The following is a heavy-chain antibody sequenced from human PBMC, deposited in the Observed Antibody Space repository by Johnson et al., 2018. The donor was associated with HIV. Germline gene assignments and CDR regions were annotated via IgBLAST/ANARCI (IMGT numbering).Heavy chain of an antibody. CDR1: GFTFSHFW. Sequence: VQLVESGGGLVQPGGSLRLSCVASGFTFSHFWMAWVRQVPGKGLECVAKINQDEGQRGYVDSVKGRFTISRDHAKNSLYLQMNSLRAEDTAVYYCARGGFSMIVVGKWGQGTMVTVSS. D-gene: IGHD3-22*01. CDR2: INQDEGQR. V-gene: IGHV3-7*01. J-gene: IGHJ3*01. CDR3: ARGGFSMIVVGK.